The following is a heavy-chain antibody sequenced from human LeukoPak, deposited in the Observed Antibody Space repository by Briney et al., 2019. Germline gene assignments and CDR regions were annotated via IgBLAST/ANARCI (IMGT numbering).Heavy chain of an antibody. J-gene: IGHJ5*01. CDR2: IYSSGST. CDR3: ARRVGFYGSGSLNYFDP. Sequence: SETLSLTCTVSGGSISSASYYWSWIRQPAGKGLEWIGRIYSSGSTNYNPSVKSRVSISVDTSKNHIALKVTSVTAADTAVYFCARRVGFYGSGSLNYFDPWGQGILVSVSS. D-gene: IGHD3-10*01. V-gene: IGHV4-61*02. CDR1: GGSISSASYY.